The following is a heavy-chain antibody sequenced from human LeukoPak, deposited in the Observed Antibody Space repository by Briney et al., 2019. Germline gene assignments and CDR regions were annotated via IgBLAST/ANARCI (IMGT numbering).Heavy chain of an antibody. CDR1: GFTFSDYY. V-gene: IGHV3-11*04. Sequence: GGSLRLSCAASGFTFSDYYMTWIRQAPGKGLEWLSYISATTGRIIYYADSVKGRFTISRDNTKNSLFLQMVSLRVEDTALYYCARYYSDALDVWGQGTVVTVSS. J-gene: IGHJ3*01. CDR2: ISATTGRII. D-gene: IGHD3-10*01. CDR3: ARYYSDALDV.